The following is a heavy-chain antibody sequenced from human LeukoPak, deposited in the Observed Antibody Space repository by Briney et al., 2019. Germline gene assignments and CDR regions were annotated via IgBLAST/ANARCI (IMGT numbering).Heavy chain of an antibody. CDR2: MNTNSGNT. V-gene: IGHV1-8*02. CDR3: VRGGDIAVVPAAMVGP. CDR1: GYTFTSYA. J-gene: IGHJ5*02. D-gene: IGHD2-2*01. Sequence: ASVKVSCKASGYTFTSYAMNWVRQAPGQGLEWMGWMNTNSGNTGHAQKFQGRLTMTRDTSTNTAYMELSSLRSEDTAVYYCVRGGDIAVVPAAMVGPWGQGTLVTVSS.